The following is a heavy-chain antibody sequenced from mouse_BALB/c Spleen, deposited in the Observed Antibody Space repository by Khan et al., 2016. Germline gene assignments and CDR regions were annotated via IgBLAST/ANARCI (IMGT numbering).Heavy chain of an antibody. J-gene: IGHJ3*01. D-gene: IGHD2-5*01. CDR1: GFNINDFY. Sequence: VQLKQSGAELVRSGASVKLSCTASGFNINDFYLHWVKQRPEQGLEWIGRSDPENGASDFAPKFQGKATMTAETSSNTAYLQLISRAIVDSAVYYCALYSIILAWFPYLGQGTLVTVSA. V-gene: IGHV14-4*02. CDR2: SDPENGAS. CDR3: ALYSIILAWFPY.